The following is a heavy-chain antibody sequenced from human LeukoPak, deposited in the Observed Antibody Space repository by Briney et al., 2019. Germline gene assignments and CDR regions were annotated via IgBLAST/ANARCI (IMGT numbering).Heavy chain of an antibody. CDR1: GGSISSGSYH. J-gene: IGHJ5*02. V-gene: IGHV4-61*02. CDR3: ARGAVTTEVWFDP. D-gene: IGHD4-23*01. CDR2: IYPSGST. Sequence: SETLSLTCTVSGGSISSGSYHWSWIRQPAGKALEWIGRIYPSGSTNYDPSLKSRVTMSVDMSTRQISLKLSSVTAADTAVYYCARGAVTTEVWFDPWGQGTLVTVSS.